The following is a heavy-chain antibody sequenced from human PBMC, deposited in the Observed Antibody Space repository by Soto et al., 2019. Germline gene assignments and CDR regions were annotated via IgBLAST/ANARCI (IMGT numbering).Heavy chain of an antibody. D-gene: IGHD6-19*01. V-gene: IGHV4-61*01. CDR3: ARASVGRAVAGFDY. CDR1: GGSVSSGSYY. CDR2: IYYSGST. J-gene: IGHJ4*02. Sequence: SETLSLTCTVSGGSVSSGSYYWSWIRQPPGKGLEWIGYIYYSGSTNYNPSLKSRVTISVDTSKNQFSLKLSSVTAADTAVYYCARASVGRAVAGFDYWDQGTLVTVSS.